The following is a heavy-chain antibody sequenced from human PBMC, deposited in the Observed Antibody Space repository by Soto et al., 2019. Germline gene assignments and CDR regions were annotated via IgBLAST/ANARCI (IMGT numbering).Heavy chain of an antibody. D-gene: IGHD3-3*01. Sequence: PGGSLRLSCAASGFTFSSYAMSWVRQAPGKGLEWVSAISGSGGSTYYADAVKGRFTISRDNSKNTLYLQMNSLRAEDTAVYYCAKGGERFLEWLFGYWGQGTLVTVSS. CDR1: GFTFSSYA. V-gene: IGHV3-23*01. CDR3: AKGGERFLEWLFGY. J-gene: IGHJ4*02. CDR2: ISGSGGST.